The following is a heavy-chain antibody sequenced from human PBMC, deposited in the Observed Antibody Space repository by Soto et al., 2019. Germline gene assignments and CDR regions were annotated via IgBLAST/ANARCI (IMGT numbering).Heavy chain of an antibody. J-gene: IGHJ1*01. CDR2: VNPSGGSA. CDR3: AREENCRGGTCYSEYFHH. D-gene: IGHD2-15*01. V-gene: IGHV1-46*01. Sequence: ASVKVSCKTSGYIFTAYSMHWVRQAPGQGLEWMGVVNPSGGSAHYAQSFEGRVTLTRDTSTSTFYMELSSLRSEDTAVCYCAREENCRGGTCYSEYFHHWGQGTLVTVSS. CDR1: GYIFTAYS.